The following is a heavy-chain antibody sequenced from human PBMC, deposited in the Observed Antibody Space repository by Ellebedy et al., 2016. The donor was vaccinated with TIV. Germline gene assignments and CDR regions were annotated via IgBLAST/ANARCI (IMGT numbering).Heavy chain of an antibody. D-gene: IGHD1-26*01. CDR2: IGAGGDT. J-gene: IGHJ2*01. V-gene: IGHV3-13*01. CDR3: TREGRGSHYLDCFFDL. Sequence: PGGSLRLSCAASGFTFSDSDFHWVRQATGKSLEWVAAIGAGGDTYYPGSVMCRFTISRDNAKNSLYLQMNSLPAGDTAVYYRTREGRGSHYLDCFFDLWGRGTPVTVTS. CDR1: GFTFSDSD.